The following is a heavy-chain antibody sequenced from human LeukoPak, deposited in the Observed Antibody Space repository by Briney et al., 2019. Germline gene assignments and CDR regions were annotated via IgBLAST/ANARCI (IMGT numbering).Heavy chain of an antibody. D-gene: IGHD2-21*02. Sequence: GGSLRLSCAASGFTVSSNEMSWVRQAPGKGLEWVSSISGGSTYYADSRKGRFTISRDNSKNTLYLQMNSLRAEDTAVYYCARMVVVTGKIDYWGQGTLVTVSS. V-gene: IGHV3-38-3*01. CDR2: ISGGST. CDR3: ARMVVVTGKIDY. J-gene: IGHJ4*02. CDR1: GFTVSSNE.